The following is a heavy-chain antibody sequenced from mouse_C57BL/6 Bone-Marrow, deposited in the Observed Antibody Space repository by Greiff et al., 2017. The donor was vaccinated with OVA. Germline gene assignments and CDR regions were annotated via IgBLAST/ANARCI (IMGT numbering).Heavy chain of an antibody. CDR3: ARSGYDGYSGFAY. CDR2: IDPSDSYT. D-gene: IGHD2-3*01. J-gene: IGHJ3*01. Sequence: QVQLQQPGAELVMPGASVKLSCKASGYTFTSYWMHWVKQRPGQGLEWIGEIDPSDSYTNYNQKFKGKSTLTVDKSSSTAYMQLSSLTSEDSAVDYCARSGYDGYSGFAYWGQGTLVTVSA. CDR1: GYTFTSYW. V-gene: IGHV1-69*01.